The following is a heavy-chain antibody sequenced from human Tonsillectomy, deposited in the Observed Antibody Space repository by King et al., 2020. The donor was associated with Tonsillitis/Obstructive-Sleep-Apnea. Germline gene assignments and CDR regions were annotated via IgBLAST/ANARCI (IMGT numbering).Heavy chain of an antibody. D-gene: IGHD6-19*01. CDR2: IYYSGST. CDR3: ARQGARCYSSGWHDAFDF. V-gene: IGHV4-59*08. CDR1: GGSISSYY. J-gene: IGHJ3*01. Sequence: QLQESGPGLVKPSETLSLTCTVSGGSISSYYWSWIRQPPGKGLEWIGYIYYSGSTNYNPSLKSRVTISVDTSKNQFSLKLSSVTAADTAVYYCARQGARCYSSGWHDAFDFWGQGTMVTVSS.